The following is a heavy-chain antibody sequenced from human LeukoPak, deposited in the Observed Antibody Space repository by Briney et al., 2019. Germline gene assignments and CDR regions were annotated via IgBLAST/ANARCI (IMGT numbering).Heavy chain of an antibody. CDR2: INSDGSST. CDR1: GFTFSTYW. V-gene: IGHV3-74*01. J-gene: IGHJ6*02. CDR3: ARDWAMVRGVIDV. D-gene: IGHD3-10*01. Sequence: GGSLRLSCTASGFTFSTYWMHWVRQAPGKGLVWVSRINSDGSSTSYADSVKGRFTISRDNAKNTLYLQMSSLRAEDTAVYYCARDWAMVRGVIDVWGQGTTVTVS.